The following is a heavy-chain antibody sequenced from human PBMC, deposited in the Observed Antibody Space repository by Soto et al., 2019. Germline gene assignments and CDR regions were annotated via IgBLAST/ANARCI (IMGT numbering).Heavy chain of an antibody. CDR1: GGSFSGYY. V-gene: IGHV4-34*01. CDR3: ARGKCYGCSCYFLYYYYVMDL. D-gene: IGHD2-15*01. CDR2: INHSGST. J-gene: IGHJ6*02. Sequence: SETLSLTCAVYGGSFSGYYWSWIRQPPGKGLEWIGEINHSGSTNYNPSLKSRVTISVDTSKNQFSLKLSSVTAADTAVYYCARGKCYGCSCYFLYYYYVMDLCGQGNTDIGSS.